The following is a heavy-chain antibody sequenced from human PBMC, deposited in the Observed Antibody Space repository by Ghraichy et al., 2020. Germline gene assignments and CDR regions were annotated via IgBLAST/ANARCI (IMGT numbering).Heavy chain of an antibody. CDR3: ARDGYWGEEPFDY. J-gene: IGHJ4*02. V-gene: IGHV3-21*01. CDR2: ISSSSSYI. D-gene: IGHD7-27*01. Sequence: GGSLRLSCAASGFTFSSYSMNWVRQAPGKGLEWVSSISSSSSYIYYADSVKGRFTISRDNAKNSLYLQMNSLRAEDTAVYYCARDGYWGEEPFDYWGQGTLVTVSS. CDR1: GFTFSSYS.